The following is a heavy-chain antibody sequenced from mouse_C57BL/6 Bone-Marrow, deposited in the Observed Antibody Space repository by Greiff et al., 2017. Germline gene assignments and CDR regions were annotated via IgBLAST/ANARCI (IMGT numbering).Heavy chain of an antibody. Sequence: EVQLQPSGPELVKPGASVQISCKVSGYSFTDYNMNWVKQSNGKSLEWIGVINPNNGTTSYNQKFKGKATLTVVQSSSTACMQLNSLTSEDSAVYYCTRWEGYYHQTWFAYWGRETLITVSA. CDR3: TRWEGYYHQTWFAY. CDR2: INPNNGTT. J-gene: IGHJ3*01. V-gene: IGHV1-39*01. D-gene: IGHD2-3*01. CDR1: GYSFTDYN.